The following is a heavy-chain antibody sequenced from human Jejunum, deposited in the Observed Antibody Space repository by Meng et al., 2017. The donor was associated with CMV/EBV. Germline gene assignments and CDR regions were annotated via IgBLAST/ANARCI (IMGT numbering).Heavy chain of an antibody. CDR2: INSDGTST. CDR3: ARVISKGGEYLLYPMYYFDY. J-gene: IGHJ4*02. D-gene: IGHD3-3*01. CDR1: YW. Sequence: YWVHWVRQAPGKGLMWVSRINSDGTSTSYADSVKGRLTISRDNAKNTLYLQMNSLRAEDTAVYYCARVISKGGEYLLYPMYYFDYWGQGTLVTVSS. V-gene: IGHV3-74*01.